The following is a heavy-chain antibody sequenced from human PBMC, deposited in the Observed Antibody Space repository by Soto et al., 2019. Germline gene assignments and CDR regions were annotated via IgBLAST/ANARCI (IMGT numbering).Heavy chain of an antibody. CDR2: ISSSGSTI. V-gene: IGHV3-48*03. D-gene: IGHD3-9*01. CDR1: GFTFSSYE. J-gene: IGHJ3*02. Sequence: GGSLRLSCAASGFTFSSYEMNWVRQAPGKGLEWVSYISSSGSTIYYADSVKGRLTISRDNAKNSLYLQMNSLRAEDTAVYYCATPPAGNYDILTGYYRDDAFDIWGQGTMVTVSS. CDR3: ATPPAGNYDILTGYYRDDAFDI.